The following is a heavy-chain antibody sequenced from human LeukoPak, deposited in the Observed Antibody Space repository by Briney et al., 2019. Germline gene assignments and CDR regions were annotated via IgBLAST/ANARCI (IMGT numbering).Heavy chain of an antibody. CDR2: INPNNGAT. Sequence: GASVKVSCKTSGYTFTGNFMHWVRQAPGQGLEWMGWINPNNGATNYAQKFQGRVTMTRDTSISTAYMQLRRLTSDDTAVYYCAREPITMVRGYYYSYMDVWGKGTTVTISS. J-gene: IGHJ6*03. V-gene: IGHV1-2*02. D-gene: IGHD3-10*01. CDR1: GYTFTGNF. CDR3: AREPITMVRGYYYSYMDV.